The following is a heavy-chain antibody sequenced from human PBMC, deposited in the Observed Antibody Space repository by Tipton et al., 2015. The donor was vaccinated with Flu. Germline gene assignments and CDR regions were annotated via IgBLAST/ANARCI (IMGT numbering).Heavy chain of an antibody. CDR3: ARNPLGGYSYGYDH. D-gene: IGHD5-18*01. CDR2: ISSDGSDK. V-gene: IGHV3-30*03. Sequence: SLRLSCAGSGFVFSNYGLDWVRQAPGKGLAWVATISSDGSDKDYADSVKGRFIISRDSSKKTLYIEMNSLRPEDTAVYYCARNPLGGYSYGYDHWGQGTLVTVSS. J-gene: IGHJ4*02. CDR1: GFVFSNYG.